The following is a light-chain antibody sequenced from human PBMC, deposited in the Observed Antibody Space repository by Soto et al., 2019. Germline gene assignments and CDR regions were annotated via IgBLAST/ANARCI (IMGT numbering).Light chain of an antibody. J-gene: IGLJ1*01. CDR3: AAYQSTSFRV. Sequence: QAASVSGSPGQSITISCTGTSNDVGAYSYVSWYQQHPGKAPKVMIYEVSTRPSGVSSRFSGSKSGNTASLTISGLQAEDEADYYCAAYQSTSFRVFGTGTKLTVL. CDR1: SNDVGAYSY. V-gene: IGLV2-14*01. CDR2: EVS.